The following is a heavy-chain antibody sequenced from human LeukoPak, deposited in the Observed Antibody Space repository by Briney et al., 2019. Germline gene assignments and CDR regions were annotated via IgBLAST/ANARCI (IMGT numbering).Heavy chain of an antibody. CDR1: GFTVNSDY. V-gene: IGHV3-66*02. CDR2: INSGGNT. D-gene: IGHD4/OR15-4a*01. J-gene: IGHJ6*02. Sequence: GESVRLSCAASGFTVNSDYMTWVRQAPGKGLEWVSAINSGGNTYYADSVKGRFTISRDNPKNTLYLQMSSLGPEDTAVYYCARDPVLPNGLDVWGQGTTVTVSS. CDR3: ARDPVLPNGLDV.